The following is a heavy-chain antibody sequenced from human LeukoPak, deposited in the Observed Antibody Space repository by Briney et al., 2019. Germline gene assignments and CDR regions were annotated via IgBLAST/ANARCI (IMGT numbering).Heavy chain of an antibody. V-gene: IGHV3-53*01. Sequence: GGSLRLSCAASGFIVSSNFMSWVRQAPGKGLEWVSLIYSDGTTYYADSVKGRFTISRDNSKITLFLQMNNLGAEDTAEYYCATYDTSGYFFAYWGQGTLVTVSS. CDR2: IYSDGTT. D-gene: IGHD3-22*01. CDR3: ATYDTSGYFFAY. J-gene: IGHJ4*02. CDR1: GFIVSSNF.